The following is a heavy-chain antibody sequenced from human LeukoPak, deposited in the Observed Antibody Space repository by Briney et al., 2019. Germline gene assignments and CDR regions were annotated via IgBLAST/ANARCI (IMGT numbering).Heavy chain of an antibody. CDR3: ARLDYDSSGYYPVRLYYFDY. CDR2: IYTSGST. V-gene: IGHV4-4*07. CDR1: GGSISSYY. Sequence: SETLSLTCTVSGGSISSYYWSWIRQPAGKGLEWIGRIYTSGSTNYNPSLKSRVTMSVDTSKNQFSLKLSSVTAADTAVYYCARLDYDSSGYYPVRLYYFDYWGQGTLVTVSS. D-gene: IGHD3-22*01. J-gene: IGHJ4*02.